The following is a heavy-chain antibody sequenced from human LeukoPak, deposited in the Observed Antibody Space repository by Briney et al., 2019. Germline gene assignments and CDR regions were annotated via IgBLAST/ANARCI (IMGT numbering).Heavy chain of an antibody. Sequence: PSETLSLTCTVSGYSISSGYYWGWIRQPPGKGLEWIGSIYHSGSTYYKPSLKSRVTISVDTSKNQLSLKVNSVTAADTAVYYCARQYSDYTEEYYYYYYMDVWGKGTTVTVSS. CDR1: GYSISSGYY. J-gene: IGHJ6*03. D-gene: IGHD4-11*01. CDR3: ARQYSDYTEEYYYYYYMDV. V-gene: IGHV4-38-2*02. CDR2: IYHSGST.